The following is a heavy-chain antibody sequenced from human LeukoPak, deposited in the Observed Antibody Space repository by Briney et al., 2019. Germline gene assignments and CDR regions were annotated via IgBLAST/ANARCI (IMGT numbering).Heavy chain of an antibody. CDR2: MNPGSGDT. CDR1: GYTFSNYG. V-gene: IGHV1-8*02. CDR3: ARGLGDYNTDWFPVLGY. J-gene: IGHJ4*02. D-gene: IGHD3-9*01. Sequence: ASVKVSCKASGYTFSNYGIIWVRQAPGQGLEWMGWMNPGSGDTAYAQKFQGRVTMTRDTSMSTAYMELNSLGSEDTAIYYCARGLGDYNTDWFPVLGYWGQGTPVTVSS.